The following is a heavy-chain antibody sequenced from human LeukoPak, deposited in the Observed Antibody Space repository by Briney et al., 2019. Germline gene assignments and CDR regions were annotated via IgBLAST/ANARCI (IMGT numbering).Heavy chain of an antibody. V-gene: IGHV1-2*02. CDR3: ARWNGYSYLLDY. CDR2: INPNSGGT. CDR1: GYTFTGYN. Sequence: GASVKVSCKASGYTFTGYNMHWVRQAPGQGLEWMGWINPNSGGTNYAQKFQGRVTMTRDTSISTAYMELSRLRSDDTAVYYCARWNGYSYLLDYWGQGTLVTVSS. D-gene: IGHD5-18*01. J-gene: IGHJ4*02.